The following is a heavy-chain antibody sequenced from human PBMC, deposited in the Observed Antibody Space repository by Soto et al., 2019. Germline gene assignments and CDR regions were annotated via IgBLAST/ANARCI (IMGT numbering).Heavy chain of an antibody. CDR2: IIPIFGTA. CDR3: ARRTFGGLIDFDY. CDR1: GGTFSRYA. Sequence: QVQLVQSGAEVKKPGSSVKGSCKASGGTFSRYAISWVRQAPGQGLEWLGGIIPIFGTANYAQKFQGRVTITADESTSTAYMELSSLRSEDTAVYYCARRTFGGLIDFDYCGQGTLVTVCS. V-gene: IGHV1-69*01. D-gene: IGHD3-16*02. J-gene: IGHJ4*02.